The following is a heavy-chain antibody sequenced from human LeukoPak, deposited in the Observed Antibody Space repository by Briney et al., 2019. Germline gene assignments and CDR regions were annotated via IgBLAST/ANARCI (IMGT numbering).Heavy chain of an antibody. CDR3: AIDSSGYYYGRRGSCFDY. V-gene: IGHV1-24*01. CDR2: FDPEDGET. CDR1: GYTLTELS. J-gene: IGHJ4*02. Sequence: GASVKVSCKVSGYTLTELSMHWVRQAPGKGLEWMGGFDPEDGETIYAQKFQGRVTMTEDTSTDTAYMELSSLRSEDTAVYYCAIDSSGYYYGRRGSCFDYWGQGTLVTVSS. D-gene: IGHD3-22*01.